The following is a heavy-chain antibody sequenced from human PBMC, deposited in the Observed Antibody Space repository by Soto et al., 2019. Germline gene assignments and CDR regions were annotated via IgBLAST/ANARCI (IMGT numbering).Heavy chain of an antibody. D-gene: IGHD1-20*01. V-gene: IGHV1-69*13. CDR3: ARSRRYNWNGYYYGMDV. CDR1: GGTFSSYA. CDR2: IIPIFGTA. Sequence: ASVKVSCKASGGTFSSYAISWVRQAPGQGLEWMGGIIPIFGTANYAQKFQGRVTITADESTSTAYMELSSLRSEDTAVYYCARSRRYNWNGYYYGMDVWGQGTTVTVSS. J-gene: IGHJ6*02.